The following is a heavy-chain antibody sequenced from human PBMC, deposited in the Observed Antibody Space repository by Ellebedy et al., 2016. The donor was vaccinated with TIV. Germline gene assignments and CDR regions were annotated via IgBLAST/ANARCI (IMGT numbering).Heavy chain of an antibody. CDR3: ARNNYTSGT. CDR2: ISNSGRT. D-gene: IGHD2-2*02. V-gene: IGHV4-59*08. CDR1: GGSITTNN. Sequence: SETLSLTCSVSGGSITTNNWAWIRQSPGKGLEWIGYISNSGRTNYNPSLKSRVTISADTSKNQFSLKLSSVTAADTAVYYCARNNYTSGTWGQGTLVSVSS. J-gene: IGHJ5*02.